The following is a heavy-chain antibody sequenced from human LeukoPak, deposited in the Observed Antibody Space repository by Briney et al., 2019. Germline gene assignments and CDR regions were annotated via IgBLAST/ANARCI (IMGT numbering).Heavy chain of an antibody. CDR2: IYYSGST. Sequence: SETLSLTCTVAGGSISSSSYYWGLIRQPPGNGLEWIGSIYYSGSTYYNPSLKSRVTISVDTSKNQFSLKLTSVTAADTAVYYCARRPRAGWFDPWGQGTLVTVSS. CDR1: GGSISSSSYY. J-gene: IGHJ5*02. V-gene: IGHV4-39*01. CDR3: ARRPRAGWFDP.